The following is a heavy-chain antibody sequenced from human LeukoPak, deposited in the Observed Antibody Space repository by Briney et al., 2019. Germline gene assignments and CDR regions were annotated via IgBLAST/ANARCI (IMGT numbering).Heavy chain of an antibody. CDR3: ARLTYQLLIDY. J-gene: IGHJ4*02. V-gene: IGHV1-2*02. D-gene: IGHD2-2*01. CDR2: INPNSCGT. Sequence: GASVKLFCKASGYTFTGYYMHWVRQAPGQGLEWMGWINPNSCGTNYAQKFQGRVTMTRDTSISTAYMELSRLRSDDTAVYYCARLTYQLLIDYWGQGTLVTVSS. CDR1: GYTFTGYY.